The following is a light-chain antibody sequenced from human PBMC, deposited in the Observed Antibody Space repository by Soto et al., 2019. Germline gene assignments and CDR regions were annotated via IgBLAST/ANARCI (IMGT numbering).Light chain of an antibody. CDR1: TGAVTGGHF. CDR3: LLYFGGGRRL. V-gene: IGLV7-46*01. J-gene: IGLJ3*02. CDR2: DTT. Sequence: QAVVTQESSLTVSPGGSVTLTCGSSTGAVTGGHFPYWFQQKPGQAPRTLIYDTTNQHSWTPARFSGSLLGGKAALTLSGAQLEDEADYYCLLYFGGGRRLFGGGTKLTVL.